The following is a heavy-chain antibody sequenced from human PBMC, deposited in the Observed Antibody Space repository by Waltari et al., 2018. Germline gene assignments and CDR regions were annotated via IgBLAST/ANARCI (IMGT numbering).Heavy chain of an antibody. CDR1: GFIFGACG. CDR3: ARDGVGSTTGFDY. D-gene: IGHD1-26*01. J-gene: IGHJ4*02. Sequence: QVQLVESGGGVVQPGRSLRLSCAASGFIFGACGMHGVRQAPGKGLEWVAIISFDGSDKYYADSVKGRFTISRDNSEKILYLQMNSLRAEDTAVYYCARDGVGSTTGFDYWGQGTLVTVSS. V-gene: IGHV3-33*01. CDR2: ISFDGSDK.